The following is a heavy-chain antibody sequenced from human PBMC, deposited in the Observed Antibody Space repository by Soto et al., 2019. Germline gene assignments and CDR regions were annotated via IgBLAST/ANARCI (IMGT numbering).Heavy chain of an antibody. CDR1: GFTFSSYS. Sequence: GGSLRLSCAASGFTFSSYSMNWVRQAPGKGLEWVSYIGGSSHTILYADSVKGRFTISRDDAKNSLYLQMNSLRDEDTAVYFCASYDGVNLDYWGQGTLVTVSS. CDR2: IGGSSHTI. V-gene: IGHV3-48*02. D-gene: IGHD3-22*01. J-gene: IGHJ4*02. CDR3: ASYDGVNLDY.